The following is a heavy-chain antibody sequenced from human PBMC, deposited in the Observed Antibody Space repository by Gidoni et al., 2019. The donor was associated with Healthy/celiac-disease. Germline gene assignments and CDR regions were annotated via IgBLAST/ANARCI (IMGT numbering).Heavy chain of an antibody. Sequence: QVQLVQSGAEVKKPGASVKVSCKASGYPFTVYYMHWVRQAPGQGLEWMGWINPNSGGTNYAQKFQGRVTMTRDTSISTAYMELSRLRSDDTAVYYCARALRFLEWLPYPHYYGMDVWGQGTTVTVSS. CDR3: ARALRFLEWLPYPHYYGMDV. V-gene: IGHV1-2*02. CDR2: INPNSGGT. J-gene: IGHJ6*02. D-gene: IGHD3-3*01. CDR1: GYPFTVYY.